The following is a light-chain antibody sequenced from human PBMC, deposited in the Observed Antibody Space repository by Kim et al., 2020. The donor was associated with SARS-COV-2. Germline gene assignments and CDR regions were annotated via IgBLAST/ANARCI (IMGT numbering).Light chain of an antibody. CDR2: GNN. CDR3: SSWDSSLSVVV. Sequence: QPPSVSKGLRQTATLTCTGDSNNVGNQGAAWLQQHQGHPPKLLFYGNNYRPSGISERISASRSGSTASLTITGLQPEDEADYYCSSWDSSLSVVVFGGGTQLTVL. CDR1: SNNVGNQG. J-gene: IGLJ3*02. V-gene: IGLV10-54*01.